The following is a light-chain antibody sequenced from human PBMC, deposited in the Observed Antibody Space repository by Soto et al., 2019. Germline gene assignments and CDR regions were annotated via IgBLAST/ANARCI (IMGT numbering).Light chain of an antibody. V-gene: IGKV1-9*01. CDR2: SAS. J-gene: IGKJ3*01. Sequence: DVQLTQSPSFLSASEGDTITITCRASQDIHVFLAWYQHKPGKAPRLLIDSASTLQSGVPSRFSGSGSGTEFILTINDLQPEYFAPYYCQQLNSYPLTFGPGTKVDVK. CDR1: QDIHVF. CDR3: QQLNSYPLT.